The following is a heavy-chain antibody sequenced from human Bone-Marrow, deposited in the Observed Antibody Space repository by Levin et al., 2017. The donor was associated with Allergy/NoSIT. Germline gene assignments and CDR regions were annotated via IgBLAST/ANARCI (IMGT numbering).Heavy chain of an antibody. V-gene: IGHV4-39*07. CDR3: ARVSVTITYYYYGMDV. D-gene: IGHD4-11*01. J-gene: IGHJ6*02. CDR1: GGSISSSSYY. Sequence: SETLSLTCTVSGGSISSSSYYWGWIRQPPGKGLEWIGSIYYSGSTYYNPSLKSRVTISVDTSKNQFSLKLSSVTAADTAVYYCARVSVTITYYYYGMDVWGQGTTVTVSS. CDR2: IYYSGST.